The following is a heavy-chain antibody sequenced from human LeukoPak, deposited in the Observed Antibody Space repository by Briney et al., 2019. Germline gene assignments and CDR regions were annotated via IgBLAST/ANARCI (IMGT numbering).Heavy chain of an antibody. CDR3: AINGGGDSGYGNFDY. CDR2: INWNGGST. CDR1: GFTFDDYG. J-gene: IGHJ4*02. V-gene: IGHV3-20*04. Sequence: PGGSLRLSCAASGFTFDDYGMSWVRQAPGKGLEWVSGINWNGGSTGYADSVKGRFTISRDNAKNSLYLQTNSLRAEDTAFYYCAINGGGDSGYGNFDYWGQGTLVTVSS. D-gene: IGHD5-12*01.